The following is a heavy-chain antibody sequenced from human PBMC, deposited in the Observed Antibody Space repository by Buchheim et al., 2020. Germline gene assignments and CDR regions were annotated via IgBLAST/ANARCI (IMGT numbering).Heavy chain of an antibody. J-gene: IGHJ4*02. V-gene: IGHV3-15*01. CDR1: GLTFTNAW. CDR3: TTMRPRPRLPFDY. CDR2: IKRETDCGTT. Sequence: EVEVVESGGGLVKPGGSLRLSCTTSGLTFTNAWVNWVRQAPGKGLEWIAQIKRETDCGTTDYATPVKDRFTISRDDSKNTSFLQMNSLKREDSAMYYCTTMRPRPRLPFDYWGQGT. D-gene: IGHD2-21*01.